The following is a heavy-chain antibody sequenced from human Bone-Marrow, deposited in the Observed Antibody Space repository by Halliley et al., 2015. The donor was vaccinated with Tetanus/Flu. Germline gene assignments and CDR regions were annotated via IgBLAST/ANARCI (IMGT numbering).Heavy chain of an antibody. CDR1: GYSISNYVY. CDR3: ARDLRYNSRGYDS. J-gene: IGHJ4*02. CDR2: IYQSGAT. Sequence: TLSLTCRVSGYSISNYVYWAWIRQSPGKGLEWIGSIYQSGATYYNPSLQSRVTLSVDTSKNQFSLKLTSVAAADAAVYYCARDLRYNSRGYDSWGQGTLVTVSS. V-gene: IGHV4-38-2*02. D-gene: IGHD3-22*01.